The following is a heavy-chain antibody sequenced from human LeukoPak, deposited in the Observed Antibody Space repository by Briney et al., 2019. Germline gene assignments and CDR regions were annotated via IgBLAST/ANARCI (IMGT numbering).Heavy chain of an antibody. J-gene: IGHJ4*02. CDR2: VRYDGSHK. CDR3: AKDRVAPFDY. CDR1: GFTFSSSC. V-gene: IGHV3-30*02. Sequence: GGSVSLSCAASGFTFSSSCMHWVRHAPGKGLEWVAFVRYDGSHKYYADCVKGRLTLYRDPSKNSLYLQMNRVRAKHTAVYFCAKDRVAPFDYWGEGALVTVSS. D-gene: IGHD3-10*01.